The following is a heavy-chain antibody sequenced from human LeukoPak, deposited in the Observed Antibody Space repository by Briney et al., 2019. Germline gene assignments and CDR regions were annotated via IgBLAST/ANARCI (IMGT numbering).Heavy chain of an antibody. Sequence: ASVKVSCKASGYTFTSYYMHWVRQAPGQGLEWMGIINPSGGSTSYAQKFQGRVTMTRDTSTSTVYMELSSLRSEDTAVYYCVRDSGYYDFWSGYRNWFDPWGQGTLVTVSS. CDR3: VRDSGYYDFWSGYRNWFDP. J-gene: IGHJ5*02. D-gene: IGHD3-3*01. V-gene: IGHV1-46*01. CDR2: INPSGGST. CDR1: GYTFTSYY.